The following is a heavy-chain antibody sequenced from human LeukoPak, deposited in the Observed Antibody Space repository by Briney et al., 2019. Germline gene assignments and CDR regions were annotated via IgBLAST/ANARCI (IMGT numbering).Heavy chain of an antibody. CDR2: IYYSGST. Sequence: TSETLSLTCTVSGGSISSSSYYWGWIRQPPGKGLEWIGSIYYSGSTYYNPSLKSRVTISVDTSKNQFSLKLRSVTAADTAVYYCARDDGGSYGYWGQGTLVTVSS. D-gene: IGHD1-26*01. J-gene: IGHJ4*02. CDR3: ARDDGGSYGY. CDR1: GGSISSSSYY. V-gene: IGHV4-39*07.